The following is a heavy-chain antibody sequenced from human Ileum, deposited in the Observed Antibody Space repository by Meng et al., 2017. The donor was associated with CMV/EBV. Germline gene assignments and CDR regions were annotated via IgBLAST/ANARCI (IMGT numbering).Heavy chain of an antibody. J-gene: IGHJ4*02. V-gene: IGHV3-33*01. Sequence: GESLKISCTASGSTLSNYGMHWVRQAPGKGLEWVALLWHDETNKYYEESVKGRFTISRDDSKNTLFLQMNSLRVDDTAVYYCARGHFPWPAISGPNYWGQGTPVTVSS. CDR1: GSTLSNYG. CDR3: ARGHFPWPAISGPNY. CDR2: LWHDETNK. D-gene: IGHD3-3*02.